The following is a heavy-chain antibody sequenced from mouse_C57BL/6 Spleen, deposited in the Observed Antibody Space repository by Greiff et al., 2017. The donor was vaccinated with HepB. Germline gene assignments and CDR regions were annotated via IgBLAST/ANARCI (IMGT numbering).Heavy chain of an antibody. CDR1: GYAFSSSW. J-gene: IGHJ4*01. CDR3: ARYDGSSYEDAMDY. V-gene: IGHV1-82*01. D-gene: IGHD1-1*01. Sequence: QVQLQQSGPELVKPGASVKISCKASGYAFSSSWMNWVKQRPGKGLEWIGRIYPGDGDTNYNGKFKGKATLTADKSSSTAYMQLSSLTSEDSAVSFCARYDGSSYEDAMDYWGQGTSVTVSS. CDR2: IYPGDGDT.